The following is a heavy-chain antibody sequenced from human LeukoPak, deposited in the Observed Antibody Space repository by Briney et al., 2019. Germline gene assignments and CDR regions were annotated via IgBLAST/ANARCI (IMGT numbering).Heavy chain of an antibody. J-gene: IGHJ4*02. Sequence: SETLSLTCTVSGGSISSSSYYWGWIRQPPGKGLEWIGSIYYSGSTYYNPSLKSRVTISVDTSKNQFSLKLSSVTAADTAVYYCARLVKSSSWYTETIKSHFDYWGQGTLVTVSS. V-gene: IGHV4-39*07. CDR2: IYYSGST. CDR1: GGSISSSSYY. CDR3: ARLVKSSSWYTETIKSHFDY. D-gene: IGHD6-13*01.